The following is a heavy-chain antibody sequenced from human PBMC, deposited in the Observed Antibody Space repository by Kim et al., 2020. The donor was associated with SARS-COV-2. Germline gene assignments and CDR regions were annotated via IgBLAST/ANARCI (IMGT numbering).Heavy chain of an antibody. CDR1: GYTLTDYH. D-gene: IGHD3-3*01. V-gene: IGHV1-2*06. Sequence: ASVKVSCKASGYTLTDYHVHWVRQAPGQGLQWMGRINPKNGDTNYALKFQGRVTMTRDTSINTAFMDLSRLDSNDTALYYCAREPLSLGAWSDYGLDFW. CDR3: AREPLSLGAWSDYGLDF. J-gene: IGHJ6*01. CDR2: INPKNGDT.